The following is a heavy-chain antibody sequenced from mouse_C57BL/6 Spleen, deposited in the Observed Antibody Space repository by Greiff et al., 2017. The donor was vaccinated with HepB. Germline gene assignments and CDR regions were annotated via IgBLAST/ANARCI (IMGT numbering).Heavy chain of an antibody. CDR3: TRYGQLGKDY. CDR1: GYTFTDYE. J-gene: IGHJ2*01. Sequence: QVQLQQSGAELVRPGASVTLSCKASGYTFTDYEMHWVKQTPVHGLEWIGAIDPETGGTAYNQKFKGKAILTADKSSSTAYMELRSLTSEDSAVYCCTRYGQLGKDYWGQGTTLTVSS. D-gene: IGHD3-1*01. CDR2: IDPETGGT. V-gene: IGHV1-15*01.